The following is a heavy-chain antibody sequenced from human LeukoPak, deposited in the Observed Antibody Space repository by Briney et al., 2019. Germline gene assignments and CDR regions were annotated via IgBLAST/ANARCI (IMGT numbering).Heavy chain of an antibody. J-gene: IGHJ4*02. D-gene: IGHD5-12*01. V-gene: IGHV4-39*01. CDR3: ARRLASYSGYDGTYFDY. Sequence: SETLSLTCTVSGGSISNSSYYWGWIRQPPGKGLEWIGSIYYTGSTYYNPSLKSRVTISVDTSKNQFSLKLSSVTAADTAVYYCARRLASYSGYDGTYFDYWGQGTLVTVSS. CDR2: IYYTGST. CDR1: GGSISNSSYY.